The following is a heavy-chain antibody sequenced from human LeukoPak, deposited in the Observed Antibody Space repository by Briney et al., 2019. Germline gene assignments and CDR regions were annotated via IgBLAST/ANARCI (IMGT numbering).Heavy chain of an antibody. Sequence: PGRSLRLSCAASGFTFSSYAMHWVRQAPGKGLEWVAVISYDGSNKYYADSVKGRFTISRDNSKNTLYLQMNSLRAEDTAVYYCAKDFRGGTYDILTAHDYWGQGTLVTVSS. V-gene: IGHV3-30-3*01. CDR2: ISYDGSNK. J-gene: IGHJ4*02. CDR3: AKDFRGGTYDILTAHDY. D-gene: IGHD3-9*01. CDR1: GFTFSSYA.